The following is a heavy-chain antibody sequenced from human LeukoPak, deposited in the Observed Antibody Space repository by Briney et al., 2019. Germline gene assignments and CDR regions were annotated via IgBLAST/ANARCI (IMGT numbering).Heavy chain of an antibody. Sequence: SETLSLTCTLSGGSISRSYWSWIRQSPGTRLEWIGYIYHNETTKYNPSLKSRLSLSIDTPKKQFSLKLMSVTAADTAVYYCARGPGFNDYWGQGALVTVSS. V-gene: IGHV4-59*01. CDR1: GGSISRSY. CDR3: ARGPGFNDY. CDR2: IYHNETT. J-gene: IGHJ4*02.